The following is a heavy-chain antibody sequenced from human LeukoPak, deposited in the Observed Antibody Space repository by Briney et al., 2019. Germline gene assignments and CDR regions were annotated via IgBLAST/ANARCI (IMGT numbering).Heavy chain of an antibody. V-gene: IGHV2-5*01. D-gene: IGHD4-17*01. J-gene: IGHJ4*02. CDR1: GFSLSTTGVG. CDR3: ARRPTARQYGDYFDY. Sequence: SGPTLVNPTQTLTLTCTFSGFSLSTTGVGVGWFRQPPGKAPKWLALIYSNEDKRYSPSLKSRLTISKDTSKNQVVLTMTNMDPVDTATYYCARRPTARQYGDYFDYWGQGTLVTVSS. CDR2: IYSNEDK.